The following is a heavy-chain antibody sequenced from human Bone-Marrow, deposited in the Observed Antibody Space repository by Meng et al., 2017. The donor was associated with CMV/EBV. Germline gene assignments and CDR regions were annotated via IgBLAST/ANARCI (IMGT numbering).Heavy chain of an antibody. CDR3: ARDRYCSSTSCARQDWFDP. CDR2: INSDGTNT. CDR1: GFTFSTYW. V-gene: IGHV3-74*01. J-gene: IGHJ5*02. D-gene: IGHD2-2*01. Sequence: GGSLRLSCAASGFTFSTYWMHWVRQAPGKGLVWVSRINSDGTNTNYADSVKGRFTISRDNAKNTLYLQMNSLRAEDTAVYYCARDRYCSSTSCARQDWFDPWGQGTLVTVSS.